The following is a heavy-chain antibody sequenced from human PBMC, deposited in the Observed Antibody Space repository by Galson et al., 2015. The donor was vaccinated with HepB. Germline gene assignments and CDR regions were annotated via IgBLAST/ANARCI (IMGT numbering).Heavy chain of an antibody. D-gene: IGHD3-22*01. J-gene: IGHJ4*02. V-gene: IGHV3-23*01. CDR2: ISGSGGST. CDR3: ARDLGYYDSTTDFDH. Sequence: SLRLSCAASGFTFSSYAMSWVRQAPGKGLEWISAISGSGGSTYYADSVKGRFTISRDNSKNTLYLQMNSLRAEDTAVYYCARDLGYYDSTTDFDHWGQGTLVTVTS. CDR1: GFTFSSYA.